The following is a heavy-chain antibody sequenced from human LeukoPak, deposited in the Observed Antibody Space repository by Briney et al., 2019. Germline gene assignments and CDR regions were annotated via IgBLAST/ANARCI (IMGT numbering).Heavy chain of an antibody. J-gene: IGHJ3*02. Sequence: GGSLRLSCAASGFTFSSYPINWVRQAPGKGLGWVSSIGTSSSSIYYAASVKGRFTISRDNAKSTLYLQMNSLTAEDTAVYYCAREKAEAFDIWGQGTMVTVSS. CDR2: IGTSSSSI. CDR3: AREKAEAFDI. V-gene: IGHV3-21*01. CDR1: GFTFSSYP.